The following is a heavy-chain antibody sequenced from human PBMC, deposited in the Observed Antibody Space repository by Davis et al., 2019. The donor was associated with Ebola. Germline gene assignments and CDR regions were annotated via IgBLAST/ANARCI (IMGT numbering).Heavy chain of an antibody. CDR3: VRGSDAYKTGY. CDR2: INYNGNT. J-gene: IGHJ4*02. CDR1: VGSFSGYY. Sequence: GSLRLSCAVYVGSFSGYYWTWIRQPPGKGLEWIGSINYNGNTFYNPALKSRVTISGDTAKNQFSLEVRSVTAADTAFYYCVRGSDAYKTGYWGQGTLVTVSS. V-gene: IGHV4-34*01. D-gene: IGHD5-24*01.